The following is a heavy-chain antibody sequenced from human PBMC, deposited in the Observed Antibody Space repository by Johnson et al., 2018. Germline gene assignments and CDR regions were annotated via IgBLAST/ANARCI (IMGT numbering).Heavy chain of an antibody. CDR3: ARDSWDTSSWYGAFDI. J-gene: IGHJ3*02. CDR1: GGSLSSGSYY. D-gene: IGHD6-13*01. Sequence: QVQLQESGPGLVKPSEALSLTCTVSGGSLSSGSYYWSWIRQPPGQGLEWIGYIYYSGNTNYNPSLKSRVTISVDTSKNQFSLKLSSVTAADTAVYYCARDSWDTSSWYGAFDIWGLGTMVTVSS. V-gene: IGHV4-61*01. CDR2: IYYSGNT.